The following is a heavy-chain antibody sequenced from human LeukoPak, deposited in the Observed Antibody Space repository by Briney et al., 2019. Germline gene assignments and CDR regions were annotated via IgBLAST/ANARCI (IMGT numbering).Heavy chain of an antibody. D-gene: IGHD2-15*01. CDR2: INPNSGGT. J-gene: IGHJ4*02. Sequence: ASVKVSCKASGYTFTGYYMHWVRQAPGQGLEWMGWINPNSGGTNYAQKFQGRVTMTRDTSISTAYMELSRLRSDDTAVYYCARDLNGCSGVRCYPTWEYYFDYWGQGTLVTVSS. CDR3: ARDLNGCSGVRCYPTWEYYFDY. V-gene: IGHV1-2*02. CDR1: GYTFTGYY.